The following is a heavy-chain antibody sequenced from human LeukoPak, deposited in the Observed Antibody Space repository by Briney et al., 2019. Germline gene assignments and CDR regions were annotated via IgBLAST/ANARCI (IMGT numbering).Heavy chain of an antibody. CDR3: ATRRGYYGSGSSYYFDY. V-gene: IGHV3-20*04. CDR2: INWNGGST. D-gene: IGHD3-10*01. Sequence: GGSLRLSCAAPGFTFDDYGMSWVRQAPGKGLEWVSGINWNGGSTGYADSVKGRFTISRDNAKNSLCLQMNSLRAEGTALYYCATRRGYYGSGSSYYFDYWGQGTLVTVSS. J-gene: IGHJ4*02. CDR1: GFTFDDYG.